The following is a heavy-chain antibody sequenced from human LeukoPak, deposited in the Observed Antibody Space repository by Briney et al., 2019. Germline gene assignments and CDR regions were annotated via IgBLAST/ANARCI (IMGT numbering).Heavy chain of an antibody. CDR2: IVVGSGNT. Sequence: SVKVSCKASGFTFTSSAMQWVRQARGQRLEWIGWIVVGSGNTNYAQKFQERVTITRDMSTSTAYMELSSLRSEDTAVYYCAAGRVGIAAENEGAFDYWGQGTLVTVSS. J-gene: IGHJ4*02. CDR1: GFTFTSSA. V-gene: IGHV1-58*02. D-gene: IGHD6-13*01. CDR3: AAGRVGIAAENEGAFDY.